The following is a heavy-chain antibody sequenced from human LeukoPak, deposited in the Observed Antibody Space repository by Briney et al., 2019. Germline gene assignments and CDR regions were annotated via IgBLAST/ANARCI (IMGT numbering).Heavy chain of an antibody. V-gene: IGHV3-7*01. CDR2: IKQDGSEK. CDR1: GFTFRNYW. CDR3: TRDTGGIGSYPDY. Sequence: GGSLRLSCAASGFTFRNYWMTWVRQTPGKGLEWVANIKQDGSEKYFWDSVKGLFTISRDNAKNSVYVHMKSLRGEDTGIYLCTRDTGGIGSYPDYWGQGTLVTVSS. J-gene: IGHJ4*02. D-gene: IGHD2-15*01.